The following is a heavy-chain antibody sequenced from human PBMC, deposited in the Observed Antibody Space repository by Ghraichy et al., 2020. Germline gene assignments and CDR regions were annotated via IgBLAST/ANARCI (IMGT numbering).Heavy chain of an antibody. CDR2: IYSGGTT. V-gene: IGHV3-53*01. CDR3: ARGQNIATPY. D-gene: IGHD6-6*01. CDR1: GFTVSSTY. J-gene: IGHJ4*02. Sequence: GGSLRLSCVASGFTVSSTYMTWVRQAPGKGLEWVSIIYSGGTTYYADSVKGRFTISRDNSKSTLYLQMNNLRADDTAVYYCARGQNIATPYWGQGTLVTVSS.